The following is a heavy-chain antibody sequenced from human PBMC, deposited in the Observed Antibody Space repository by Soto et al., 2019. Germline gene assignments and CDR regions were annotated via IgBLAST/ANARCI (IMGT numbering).Heavy chain of an antibody. J-gene: IGHJ4*02. V-gene: IGHV3-23*01. CDR3: AKDPTSYDSSAQFDS. CDR1: GFSFSIYA. D-gene: IGHD3-22*01. CDR2: ISGGGGST. Sequence: EVQLLESGGRLVQPGGSLRLSCAASGFSFSIYAMNWVRQAPGKGLEWVSGISGGGGSTYHADSVKGRFTISRDNSMNTLYLQMNSQRAEDTAVYYCAKDPTSYDSSAQFDSWGQGTLVTVSS.